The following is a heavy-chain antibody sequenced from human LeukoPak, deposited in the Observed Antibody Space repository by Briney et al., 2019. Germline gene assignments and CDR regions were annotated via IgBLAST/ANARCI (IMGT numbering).Heavy chain of an antibody. J-gene: IGHJ2*01. D-gene: IGHD1-1*01. V-gene: IGHV4-59*08. Sequence: PSETLSLNCTVSGGSISNYYWSWIRQPPGKGLEWIGYVYYSGSTNYNPSLRSRATISVDTSRNQFSLKLTSVTAADTAVYYCARPGAPTGWYFDLWGRGTLVTVSS. CDR2: VYYSGST. CDR1: GGSISNYY. CDR3: ARPGAPTGWYFDL.